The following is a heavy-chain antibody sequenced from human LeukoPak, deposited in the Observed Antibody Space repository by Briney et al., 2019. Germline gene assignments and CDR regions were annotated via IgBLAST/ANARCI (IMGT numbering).Heavy chain of an antibody. V-gene: IGHV5-51*01. D-gene: IGHD2-15*01. J-gene: IGHJ5*02. CDR2: IYRGDSDT. Sequence: GESLKISCKGSGYSFTNYWIGWVRQMPGKGLEWMGIIYRGDSDTRYSPSFQGQVTMSADKSISTAYLQWSSLQASDTAMYYCARQVPGCSGGSCYSGSFDPWGQGTLVIVSA. CDR1: GYSFTNYW. CDR3: ARQVPGCSGGSCYSGSFDP.